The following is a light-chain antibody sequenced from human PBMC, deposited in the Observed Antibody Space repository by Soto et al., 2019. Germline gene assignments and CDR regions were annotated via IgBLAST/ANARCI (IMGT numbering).Light chain of an antibody. CDR1: SSNIGSNF. V-gene: IGLV1-51*02. J-gene: IGLJ3*02. Sequence: QSLLTQPPSVSAAPGQKVTMSCSGSSSNIGSNFVSWYQHPPGTAPNLLIYENNRRRSGVSDRFSGSKSGTSATLDITGLQTGDEADYYCATWDSSLSVVVFGGGTKLTVL. CDR2: ENN. CDR3: ATWDSSLSVVV.